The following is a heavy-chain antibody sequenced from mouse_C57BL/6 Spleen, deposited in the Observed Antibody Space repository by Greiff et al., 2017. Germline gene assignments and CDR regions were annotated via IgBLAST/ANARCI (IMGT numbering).Heavy chain of an antibody. CDR2: IRNKANNHAT. J-gene: IGHJ4*01. V-gene: IGHV6-6*01. D-gene: IGHD1-1*01. Sequence: EVKLVESGGGLVQPGGSMKLSCAASGFTFSDAWMDWVRQSPEKGLEWVAEIRNKANNHATYYAESVKGRFTISRDDSKSSVYLQMNSLRAEDTGIYYCTAYGSSSSYYYAMDYWGQGTSVTVSS. CDR3: TAYGSSSSYYYAMDY. CDR1: GFTFSDAW.